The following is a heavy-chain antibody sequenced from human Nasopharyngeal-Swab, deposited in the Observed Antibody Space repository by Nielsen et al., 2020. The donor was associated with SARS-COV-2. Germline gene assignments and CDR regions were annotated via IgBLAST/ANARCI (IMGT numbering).Heavy chain of an antibody. Sequence: SETLSLTCTVSGGSISGYYWSWIRQHPGKGLEWIGYIYYSGSTYYNPSPKSRVTISVDTSKNQFSLKLSSVTAADTAVYYCARGLADSSGYPLYYFDYWGQGTLVTVSS. CDR1: GGSISGYY. V-gene: IGHV4-31*03. J-gene: IGHJ4*02. CDR3: ARGLADSSGYPLYYFDY. D-gene: IGHD3-22*01. CDR2: IYYSGST.